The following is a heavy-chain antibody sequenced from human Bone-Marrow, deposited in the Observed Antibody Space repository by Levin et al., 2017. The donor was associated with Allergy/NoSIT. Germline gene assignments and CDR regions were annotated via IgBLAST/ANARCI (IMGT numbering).Heavy chain of an antibody. Sequence: PGGSLRLSCVASGYPFSSYWMHWVRQTPGKGLVWVAHINSDGSLPGYADSVRGRFTISRDNAKNTLYLQMNSLRAEDTAVYYCTRDITYGDYFYYYGMDVWGQGTTVTVSS. J-gene: IGHJ6*02. CDR1: GYPFSSYW. CDR3: TRDITYGDYFYYYGMDV. V-gene: IGHV3-74*01. CDR2: INSDGSLP. D-gene: IGHD4-17*01.